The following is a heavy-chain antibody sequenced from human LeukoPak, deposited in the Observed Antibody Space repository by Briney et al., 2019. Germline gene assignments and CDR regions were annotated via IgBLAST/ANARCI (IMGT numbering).Heavy chain of an antibody. CDR1: GGSFSGYY. D-gene: IGHD3-10*01. V-gene: IGHV4-34*01. J-gene: IGHJ4*02. CDR2: INHSGST. Sequence: SETLSLTCAVYGGSFSGYYWSWIRQPPGKGLEWIGEINHSGSTNYNPSLKSRVTVSVDTSKNQFSLKLSSVTAADTAVYYCASFLFGYPGGYWGQGTLVTVSS. CDR3: ASFLFGYPGGY.